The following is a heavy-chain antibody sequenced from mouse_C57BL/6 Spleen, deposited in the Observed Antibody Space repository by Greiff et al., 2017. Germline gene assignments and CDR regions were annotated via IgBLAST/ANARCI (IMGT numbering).Heavy chain of an antibody. CDR1: GYAFSSSW. CDR3: ARWDWAY. D-gene: IGHD4-1*01. V-gene: IGHV1-82*01. CDR2: IYPGDGDT. J-gene: IGHJ3*01. Sequence: VQLQESGPELVKPGASVKISCKASGYAFSSSWMNWVKQRPGKGLEWIGRIYPGDGDTNYNGKFKGKATLTADKSSSTAYMQLSSLTTEDSAVYFCARWDWAYWGQGTLVTVSA.